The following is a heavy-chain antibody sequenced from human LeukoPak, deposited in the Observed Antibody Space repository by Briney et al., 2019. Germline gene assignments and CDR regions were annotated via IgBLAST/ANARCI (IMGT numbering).Heavy chain of an antibody. J-gene: IGHJ6*03. D-gene: IGHD4-17*01. CDR2: ISAYNGNT. Sequence: ASVKVSCKASGYTFTSYAISWVRQAPGQGLEWMGWISAYNGNTNYAQKLQGRITMTTDTSTSTAYMELRSLRSDDTAVYYCAREGTVTNYYYYYYMDVWGKGTMVTVSS. CDR3: AREGTVTNYYYYYYMDV. CDR1: GYTFTSYA. V-gene: IGHV1-18*01.